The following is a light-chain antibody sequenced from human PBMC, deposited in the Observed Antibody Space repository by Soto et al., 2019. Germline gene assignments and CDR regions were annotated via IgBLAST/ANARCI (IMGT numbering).Light chain of an antibody. CDR2: DVS. J-gene: IGLJ1*01. CDR1: SSDVGGYNY. V-gene: IGLV2-11*01. CDR3: CSYAGXYTFSYV. Sequence: QSVLTQPRSVSGSPGQSVTISCTGTSSDVGGYNYVSWYQQHPGKAPKLMIYDVSKRPSGVPDRFSGSKSGNTASLTISGLQAEDEADNYCCSYAGXYTFSYVFGTGTKVTVL.